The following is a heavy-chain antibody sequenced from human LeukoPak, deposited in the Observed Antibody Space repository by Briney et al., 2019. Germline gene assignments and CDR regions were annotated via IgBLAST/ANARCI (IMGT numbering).Heavy chain of an antibody. D-gene: IGHD2-2*01. Sequence: ASVKVSCKASGYTFTGYYMHWVRQAPGQGLEWMGWINPNSGGTNYAQKFQGRVTMTRDTSISTAYMELSRLRPDDTAVFYCARGRGSTSSNFDYWGQGTLVTVSS. CDR1: GYTFTGYY. CDR2: INPNSGGT. CDR3: ARGRGSTSSNFDY. J-gene: IGHJ4*02. V-gene: IGHV1-2*02.